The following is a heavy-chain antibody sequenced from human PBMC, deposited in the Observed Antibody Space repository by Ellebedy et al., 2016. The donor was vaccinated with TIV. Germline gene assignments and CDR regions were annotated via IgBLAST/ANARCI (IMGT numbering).Heavy chain of an antibody. V-gene: IGHV5-51*01. CDR2: IYPGDSDT. D-gene: IGHD6-6*01. J-gene: IGHJ3*01. CDR3: ARMSSIDGFDV. Sequence: GESLKISCKGSGYTFNRYWIAWVRQMPGRGLEWMGIIYPGDSDTRYRPSFRGQVTISVDKSTSTAYLQWRRLKASDTAMYFCARMSSIDGFDVWGRGTMATVSS. CDR1: GYTFNRYW.